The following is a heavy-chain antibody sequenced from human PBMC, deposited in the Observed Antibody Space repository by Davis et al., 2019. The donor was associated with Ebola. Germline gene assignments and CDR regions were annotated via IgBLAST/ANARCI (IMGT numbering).Heavy chain of an antibody. CDR3: ARDKAAGAVAVYWFDP. CDR2: ISSSSSYI. J-gene: IGHJ5*02. CDR1: GFTFSSYS. Sequence: PGGSLRLSCAASGFTFSSYSMNWVRQAPGKGLEWVSSISSSSSYIYYADSVKGRFTISRDNAKNSLYLQMNSLRAEDTAVYYCARDKAAGAVAVYWFDPWGQGTLVTVSS. V-gene: IGHV3-21*01. D-gene: IGHD6-19*01.